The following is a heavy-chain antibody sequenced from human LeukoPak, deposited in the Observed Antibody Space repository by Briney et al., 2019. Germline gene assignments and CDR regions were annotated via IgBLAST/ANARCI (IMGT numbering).Heavy chain of an antibody. CDR3: ATPRWFGESLGGNFDY. D-gene: IGHD3-10*01. CDR1: GYTLPELS. CDR2: FDPEDGET. Sequence: ASVKVSCKVSGYTLPELSMHWVRQAPGKGLEWMGGFDPEDGETIYAQKFQGRVTMTEDTSTETAYMELSSRRSECTAVYYCATPRWFGESLGGNFDYWGQGTLVTVSS. J-gene: IGHJ4*02. V-gene: IGHV1-24*01.